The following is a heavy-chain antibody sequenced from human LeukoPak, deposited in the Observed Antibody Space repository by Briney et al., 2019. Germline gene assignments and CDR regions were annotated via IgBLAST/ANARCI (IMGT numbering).Heavy chain of an antibody. CDR2: IYYSGST. Sequence: PSETLSLTCTVSGVSISSYYWSWIRQPPGKGLEWIGYIYYSGSTNYNPSLKSRVTISVDTSKNQFSLKLSSVTAADTAVYYCARDNGLYFDYWGQGTLVTVSS. CDR3: ARDNGLYFDY. CDR1: GVSISSYY. J-gene: IGHJ4*02. V-gene: IGHV4-59*01.